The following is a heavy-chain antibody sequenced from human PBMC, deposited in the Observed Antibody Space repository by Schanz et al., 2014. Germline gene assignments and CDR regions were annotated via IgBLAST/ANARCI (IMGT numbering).Heavy chain of an antibody. CDR1: GFMFSSSL. D-gene: IGHD1-1*01. J-gene: IGHJ4*02. V-gene: IGHV3-30*04. CDR2: ISHDETHQ. CDR3: ARDSNWLFDY. Sequence: QVQLVESGGGVVQPGTSLKLSCTTSGFMFSSSLFHWVRRAPGKGLEWLAIISHDETHQYYADSVKGRFTVSRDNSRNTVYLQLNSLRPEDTAVYYCARDSNWLFDYWGQGTLVTVTS.